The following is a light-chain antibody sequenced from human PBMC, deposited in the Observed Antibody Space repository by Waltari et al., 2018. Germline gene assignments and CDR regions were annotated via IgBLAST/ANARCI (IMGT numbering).Light chain of an antibody. Sequence: IQMTQSPSSLSASVGDRVTITCRASQGISNSLAWYQQKPGKAPKLLLYAASRLESGVPSRFSGSGSGTDYTLTISSLQPEDFATYYCQQYYSTLTFGQGTRLEIK. CDR2: AAS. V-gene: IGKV1-NL1*01. J-gene: IGKJ5*01. CDR1: QGISNS. CDR3: QQYYSTLT.